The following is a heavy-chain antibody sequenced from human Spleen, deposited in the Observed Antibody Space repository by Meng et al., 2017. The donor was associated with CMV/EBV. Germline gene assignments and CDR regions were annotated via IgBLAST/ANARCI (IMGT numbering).Heavy chain of an antibody. V-gene: IGHV3-48*03. D-gene: IGHD6-6*01. CDR2: ISSIGSTI. CDR1: GFTFSSYE. Sequence: GGSLRLSCVVSGFTFSSYEMNWVRQAPGKGLEWVSYISSIGSTIYYADSVKGRFTISRDNAKNSLYLQMNSLRAEDTAVYYCARDKVAARYYYYGMDVWGQGTTVTVSS. CDR3: ARDKVAARYYYYGMDV. J-gene: IGHJ6*02.